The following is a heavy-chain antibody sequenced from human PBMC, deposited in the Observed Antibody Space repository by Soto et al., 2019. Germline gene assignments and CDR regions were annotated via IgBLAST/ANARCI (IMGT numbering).Heavy chain of an antibody. Sequence: EVQLVESGGDLVQPGGSLRLSCAASGFAVSSNYMTWVRQAPGKGLEWVSVIHSGGDTHYADSVRGRFTISRDNSKNTLYLQMSGLRAEDTAVYYCARSRTGTTYGGMGVWGQGTTVTVSS. CDR2: IHSGGDT. D-gene: IGHD1-1*01. J-gene: IGHJ6*01. CDR3: ARSRTGTTYGGMGV. CDR1: GFAVSSNY. V-gene: IGHV3-66*01.